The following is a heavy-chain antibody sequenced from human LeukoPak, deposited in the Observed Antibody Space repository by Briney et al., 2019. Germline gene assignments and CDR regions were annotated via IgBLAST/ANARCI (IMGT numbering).Heavy chain of an antibody. V-gene: IGHV3-69-1*01. Sequence: PGGSLRLSCAAPGFTFSAYEMNWVRQAPGKGLEWISYISSSNTIYYADSVKGRFTISRDNAKNSLYLQMNSLTADDTAVYYCARLGRFLRVDYFDYWGQGSLVTVSS. D-gene: IGHD3-10*01. CDR3: ARLGRFLRVDYFDY. CDR2: ISSSNTI. CDR1: GFTFSAYE. J-gene: IGHJ4*02.